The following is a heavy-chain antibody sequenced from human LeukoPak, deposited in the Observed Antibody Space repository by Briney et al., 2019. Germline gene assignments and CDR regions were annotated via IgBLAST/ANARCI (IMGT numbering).Heavy chain of an antibody. CDR3: AKVKGSEGYCSITSCLADY. CDR1: GFTFSSYA. Sequence: GGSLRLSCAASGFTFSSYAMSWVRQAPGKGLERVSAISSSGGSTYYADSVRGRFTISRDNSKNTLYLQLNSLRSEDTAVYYCAKVKGSEGYCSITSCLADYWGQGTLVTVSS. D-gene: IGHD2-2*01. CDR2: ISSSGGST. V-gene: IGHV3-23*01. J-gene: IGHJ4*02.